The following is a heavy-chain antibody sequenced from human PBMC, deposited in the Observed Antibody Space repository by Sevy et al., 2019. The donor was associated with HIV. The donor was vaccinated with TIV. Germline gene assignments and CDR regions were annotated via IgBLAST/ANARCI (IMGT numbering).Heavy chain of an antibody. CDR2: IKQDGSEK. CDR1: GFTFSSYW. Sequence: GGSLRLSCAASGFTFSSYWMSWVRQAPGKGLEWVANIKQDGSEKYYVDSVKGRFTISRDNAKNSLYLQMNSLRAEDTAVFYCARDQCGGGDCYSLEEGWTRWGQGTLVTVSS. V-gene: IGHV3-7*01. J-gene: IGHJ4*02. CDR3: ARDQCGGGDCYSLEEGWTR. D-gene: IGHD2-21*02.